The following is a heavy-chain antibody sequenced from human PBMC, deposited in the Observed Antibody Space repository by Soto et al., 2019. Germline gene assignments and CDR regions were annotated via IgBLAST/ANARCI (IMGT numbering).Heavy chain of an antibody. J-gene: IGHJ4*02. V-gene: IGHV3-30*18. CDR2: ISYDGSNK. Sequence: PGGSLRLSCAASGFTFSSYGMHWVRQAPGKGLEWVAVISYDGSNKYYADSVKGRFTISRDNSKNTLYLQMNSLRAEDTAVYYCAKDERYSSSPYGEEVYWGQGTLVTVSS. CDR3: AKDERYSSSPYGEEVY. CDR1: GFTFSSYG. D-gene: IGHD6-13*01.